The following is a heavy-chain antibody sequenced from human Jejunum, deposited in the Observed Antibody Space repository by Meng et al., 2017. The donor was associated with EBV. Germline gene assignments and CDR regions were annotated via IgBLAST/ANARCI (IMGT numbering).Heavy chain of an antibody. V-gene: IGHV4-61*01. D-gene: IGHD1-26*01. CDR3: AYYLSGRGGVGS. CDR1: VHSVTRSTYL. CDR2: IYNGGST. J-gene: IGHJ4*02. Sequence: QVQVRARGPGLVQPSVTLSLPCSCSVHSVTRSTYLWSWIRQPPGKGLEWIGYIYNGGSTNYIPSLRTGVTLSLDTYKNQFSLKLSSVTEADTAMYYCAYYLSGRGGVGSWGQGTLVTVSS.